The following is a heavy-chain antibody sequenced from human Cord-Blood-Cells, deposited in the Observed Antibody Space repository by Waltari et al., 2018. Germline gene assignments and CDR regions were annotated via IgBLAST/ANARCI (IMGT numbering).Heavy chain of an antibody. CDR3: ARDIGGDSSSSGVDY. Sequence: QVQLVQSGAEVKKPGASVKVSCKASGYTFTGYYMHWVRQAPGQGVEWMGWIHPNSGGTNYAQKFQGRVTMTRDTSISTAYMELSRLRSDDTAVYYCARDIGGDSSSSGVDYWGQGTLVTVSS. J-gene: IGHJ4*02. V-gene: IGHV1-2*02. D-gene: IGHD6-6*01. CDR2: IHPNSGGT. CDR1: GYTFTGYY.